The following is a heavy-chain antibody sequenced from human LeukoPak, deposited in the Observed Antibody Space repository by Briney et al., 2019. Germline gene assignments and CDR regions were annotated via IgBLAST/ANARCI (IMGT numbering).Heavy chain of an antibody. D-gene: IGHD3-22*01. V-gene: IGHV3-66*02. CDR3: ARDAYYYDQVGAFDI. CDR1: GFTVSSNY. J-gene: IGHJ3*02. CDR2: IYSGGST. Sequence: GGSLRLSFAAAGFTVSSNYMSWVGQAPGKGLEWVSVIYSGGSTYYADSVKGRFTISRDNSKNTLYLQMNSLRAEDTAVYYCARDAYYYDQVGAFDIWGQGTMVTVSS.